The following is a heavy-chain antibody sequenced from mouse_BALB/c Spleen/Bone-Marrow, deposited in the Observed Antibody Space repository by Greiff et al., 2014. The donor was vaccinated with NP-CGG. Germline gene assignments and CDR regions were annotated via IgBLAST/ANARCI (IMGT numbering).Heavy chain of an antibody. V-gene: IGHV1-87*01. CDR3: SREPSNWGYY. CDR2: IYPGEGDT. J-gene: IGHJ2*01. CDR1: CCTFSTFW. Sequence: QVQLKGSGAELARPGASVEVFCKTSCCTFSTFWVPWGKKRPGQGLEWIGAIYPGEGDTRYTQKFKGKATLTADKSSSTAYMQLSNLTSEDSAVYYCSREPSNWGYYWGQGTTLTVSS.